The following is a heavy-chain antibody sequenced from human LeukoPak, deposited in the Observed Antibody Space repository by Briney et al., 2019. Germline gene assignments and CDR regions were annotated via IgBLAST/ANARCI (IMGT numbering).Heavy chain of an antibody. J-gene: IGHJ4*02. CDR1: GYSISSGYY. Sequence: PSETLSLTCAVSGYSISSGYYWVWIRQPPGKGLEWTGTFYHSGSTYYNPSLKSRVTISVDTSKNQFSLKLSSVTAADTAVYYCARSIAVVGTFYFDYWGQGTLVTVPS. CDR2: FYHSGST. CDR3: ARSIAVVGTFYFDY. V-gene: IGHV4-38-2*01. D-gene: IGHD6-19*01.